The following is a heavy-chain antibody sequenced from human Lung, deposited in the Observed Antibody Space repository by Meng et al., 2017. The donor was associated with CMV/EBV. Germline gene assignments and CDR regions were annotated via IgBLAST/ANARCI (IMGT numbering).Heavy chain of an antibody. D-gene: IGHD6-19*01. Sequence: GGSLRLXFPASGFTFDDYAMHWVRQVPGKGLEWVSGISWNSRNIVYADSVKGRFTISRDNAKSSLYLQMNSLRGEDTALYYCAKSQGVTVAGQYYYFDYWGQGXLVTVSS. CDR1: GFTFDDYA. J-gene: IGHJ4*02. CDR3: AKSQGVTVAGQYYYFDY. CDR2: ISWNSRNI. V-gene: IGHV3-9*01.